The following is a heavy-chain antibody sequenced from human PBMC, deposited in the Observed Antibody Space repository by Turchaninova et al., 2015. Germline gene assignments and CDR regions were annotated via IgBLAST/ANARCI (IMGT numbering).Heavy chain of an antibody. Sequence: QLSLVDVGGGVAQPRGFMCLSCSMSVFIFGTYVMPWLRHAPGNCLEWVAVMWYDGSHKSYADSVNGRFTSSRADSKETLYLQMSSLRVEDTAIYYCARDFYSSSRLDQWGQGTLVTVSS. J-gene: IGHJ4*02. D-gene: IGHD6-6*01. V-gene: IGHV3-33*01. CDR1: VFIFGTYV. CDR2: MWYDGSHK. CDR3: ARDFYSSSRLDQ.